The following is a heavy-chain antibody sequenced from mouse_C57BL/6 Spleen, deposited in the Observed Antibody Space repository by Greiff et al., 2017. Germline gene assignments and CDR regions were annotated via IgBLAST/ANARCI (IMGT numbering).Heavy chain of an antibody. D-gene: IGHD1-1*01. V-gene: IGHV1-26*01. Sequence: VQLQQSGPELVKPGASVKISCKDSGYTFNDYYMNWVKQSHGKSLEWIGDINPNNGGTSYNQKFKGKATLTVDKSSSTAYMELRSLTSEDSAVYYCAREGSNPFAYWGQGTLVTVSA. CDR2: INPNNGGT. J-gene: IGHJ3*01. CDR1: GYTFNDYY. CDR3: AREGSNPFAY.